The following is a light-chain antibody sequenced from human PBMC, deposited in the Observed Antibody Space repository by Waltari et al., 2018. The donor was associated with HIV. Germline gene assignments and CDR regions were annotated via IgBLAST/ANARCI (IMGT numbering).Light chain of an antibody. CDR3: QQYGASPET. Sequence: EIFVTQSPDTLSLSQGERATLSCRASQSVSGNFLAWYQQKFGQPPRLLIYHSSRRAIDIPDRFSGGGSGTDFTLTIDRLEPDDFAMYFCQQYGASPETFGQGTKVEVK. V-gene: IGKV3-20*01. J-gene: IGKJ1*01. CDR1: QSVSGNF. CDR2: HSS.